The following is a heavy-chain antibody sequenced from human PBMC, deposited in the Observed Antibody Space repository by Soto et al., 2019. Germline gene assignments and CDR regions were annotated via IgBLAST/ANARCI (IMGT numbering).Heavy chain of an antibody. J-gene: IGHJ6*02. CDR1: GGSISSSSYY. Sequence: SETLSLTXTVSGGSISSSSYYWGWIRQPPGKGLEWIGSIYYSGSTYYNPSLKSRVTISVDTSKNQFSLKLSSVTAADTAVYYCASPSTVNYYYYGMDVWGQGTTVTV. D-gene: IGHD4-17*01. CDR2: IYYSGST. CDR3: ASPSTVNYYYYGMDV. V-gene: IGHV4-39*01.